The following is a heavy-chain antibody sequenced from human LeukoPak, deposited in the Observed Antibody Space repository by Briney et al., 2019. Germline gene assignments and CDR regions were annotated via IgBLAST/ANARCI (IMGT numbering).Heavy chain of an antibody. CDR3: AREGGPYRPLDY. J-gene: IGHJ4*02. V-gene: IGHV4-4*02. CDR1: GGSISSTNW. Sequence: PSETLSLTCGVSGGSISSTNWWTWVRPPPGKGLEWIGEVHLDERTNYNPSLQSRLTMSVDFSENHISLKLTSVTAADTAVYYCAREGGPYRPLDYSGQGTLVTVSS. CDR2: VHLDERT.